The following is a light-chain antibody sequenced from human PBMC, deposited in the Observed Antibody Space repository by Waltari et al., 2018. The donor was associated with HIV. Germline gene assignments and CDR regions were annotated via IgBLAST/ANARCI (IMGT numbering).Light chain of an antibody. CDR2: AVS. CDR1: QGVGSY. V-gene: IGKV1-9*01. J-gene: IGKJ4*01. Sequence: LSASVGDRVRITCRATQGVGSYLAWYQKKPGKAPNLLIYAVSVLQSGVPSRFSGSGSGTEFTLTISGLQPEDLATYYCQQLKTYPVTFGGGTKVDSK. CDR3: QQLKTYPVT.